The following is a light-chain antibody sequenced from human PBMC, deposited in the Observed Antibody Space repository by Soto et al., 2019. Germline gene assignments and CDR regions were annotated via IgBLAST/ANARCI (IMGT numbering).Light chain of an antibody. Sequence: QSVLTQPASVSGSPGQSITISCTGTSSDVESYNLVSWYQQHPGKAPKVMIYDVSKRPSGVPDRFSGSKSGNTASLTLSGLQAEDEADYYCCSSAGSYTFYVFGTGTRSPS. J-gene: IGLJ1*01. CDR2: DVS. V-gene: IGLV2-11*01. CDR3: CSSAGSYTFYV. CDR1: SSDVESYNL.